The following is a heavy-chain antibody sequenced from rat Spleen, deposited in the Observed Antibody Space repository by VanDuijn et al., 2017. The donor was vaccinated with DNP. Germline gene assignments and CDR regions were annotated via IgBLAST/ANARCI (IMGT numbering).Heavy chain of an antibody. CDR1: GYSITSDYR. Sequence: EVQLQESGPGLVKPSQSLSLTCSVTGYSITSDYRWNWIRKFPGNKLEWMGYINSEGTTKYNTSLKSRISVTRDTSKNQFFLQVKSITTEDTATYYCARSTDCGCNWDYWGQGVMVPVS. J-gene: IGHJ2*01. V-gene: IGHV3-3*01. D-gene: IGHD5-1*01. CDR3: ARSTDCGCNWDY. CDR2: INSEGTT.